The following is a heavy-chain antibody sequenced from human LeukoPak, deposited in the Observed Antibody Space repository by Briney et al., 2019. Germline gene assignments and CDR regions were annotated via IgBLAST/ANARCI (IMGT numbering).Heavy chain of an antibody. D-gene: IGHD3-10*01. CDR2: ISYDGSNK. V-gene: IGHV3-30*18. CDR1: GFTFSSYG. CDR3: AKGGAHYYGSGSRSFDY. Sequence: GGSLRLSCAASGFTFSSYGMHWVRQAPGKGLEWVAVISYDGSNKYYADSVKGRFTISRDNSKNTLYLQMNSLRAEDTAVYYCAKGGAHYYGSGSRSFDYWGQGTLVTVSS. J-gene: IGHJ4*02.